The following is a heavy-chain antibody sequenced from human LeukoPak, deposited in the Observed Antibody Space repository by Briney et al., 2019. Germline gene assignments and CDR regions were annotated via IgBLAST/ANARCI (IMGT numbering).Heavy chain of an antibody. V-gene: IGHV3-15*01. Sequence: GGSLRLSCAASGFTFSNDWMNWVRQAPGKGLEWVAGIKTKADGETTDYAAPVKRRFTITRNDSKTTLYLQMNSLKTEDTAVYYCTTYYYGWGGYYDFDGWGQRTMVSAS. CDR2: IKTKADGETT. D-gene: IGHD3-10*01. CDR3: TTYYYGWGGYYDFDG. J-gene: IGHJ5*02. CDR1: GFTFSNDW.